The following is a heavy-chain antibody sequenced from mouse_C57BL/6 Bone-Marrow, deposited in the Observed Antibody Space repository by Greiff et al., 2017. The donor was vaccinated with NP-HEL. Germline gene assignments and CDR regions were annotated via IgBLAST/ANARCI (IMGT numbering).Heavy chain of an antibody. CDR3: TRSYYYGCSYGDYYAMDY. CDR1: GYTFTDYE. Sequence: QVQLQQSGAELVRPGASVTLSCKASGYTFTDYEMHWVKQTPVHGLEWIGAIDPETGGTAYNQKFKGKAILTADKSSSTAYMELRSLTSEDSAVYYCTRSYYYGCSYGDYYAMDYWGQGTSVTVSS. J-gene: IGHJ4*01. CDR2: IDPETGGT. V-gene: IGHV1-15*01. D-gene: IGHD1-1*01.